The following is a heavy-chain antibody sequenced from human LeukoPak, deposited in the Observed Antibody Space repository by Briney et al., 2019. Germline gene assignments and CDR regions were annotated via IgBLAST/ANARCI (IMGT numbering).Heavy chain of an antibody. CDR3: ARVRTGTTYYYAMDV. J-gene: IGHJ6*02. Sequence: GSSVKVSCKASGGTFSNRAISWVRQAPGQGLEWMGRIIPLLDIALYAQSFQGRVTITADKATTTAYMELTSLRSEDTAVYYCARVRTGTTYYYAMDVWGQGTTVTVSS. CDR2: IIPLLDIA. CDR1: GGTFSNRA. D-gene: IGHD1-1*01. V-gene: IGHV1-69*04.